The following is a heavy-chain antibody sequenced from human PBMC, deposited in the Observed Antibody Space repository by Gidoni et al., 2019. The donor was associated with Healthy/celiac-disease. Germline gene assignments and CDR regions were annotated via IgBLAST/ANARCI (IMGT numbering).Heavy chain of an antibody. D-gene: IGHD3-9*01. CDR3: ARASLLRYFDWPPSGMDV. J-gene: IGHJ6*02. CDR2: ISSSGSTI. Sequence: EVQLLESGGGLVQPGGSLRLSCAASGFTFSSYEMNWVRQAPGKGREWVSYISSSGSTIYSADSVKGRFTISRDNAKNALYLQMNSLRAEDTAVYYCARASLLRYFDWPPSGMDVWGQGTTVTVSS. V-gene: IGHV3-48*03. CDR1: GFTFSSYE.